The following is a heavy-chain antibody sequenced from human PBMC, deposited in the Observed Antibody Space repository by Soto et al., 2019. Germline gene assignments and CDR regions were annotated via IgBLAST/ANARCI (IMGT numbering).Heavy chain of an antibody. D-gene: IGHD2-21*01. CDR3: ARGRIVASIHDAFEI. CDR2: ISAYNGKR. Sequence: QGQLLQSGDEVKKPGASVRVSCRASGYDFTSYGISWVRQAPGQGLEWVSWISAYNGKRDTAPKFQGRVTMTLDTSTDTANMELGDLTSADTAVYYCARGRIVASIHDAFEIWGQGTMVAVSS. J-gene: IGHJ3*02. CDR1: GYDFTSYG. V-gene: IGHV1-18*01.